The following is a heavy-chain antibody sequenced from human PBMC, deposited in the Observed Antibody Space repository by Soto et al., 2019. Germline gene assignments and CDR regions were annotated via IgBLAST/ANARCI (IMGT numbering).Heavy chain of an antibody. CDR2: IVPPSGAT. D-gene: IGHD2-8*01. CDR1: GGSLNNYL. CDR3: ARGGVYTGAFDY. V-gene: IGHV1-69*01. J-gene: IGHJ4*02. Sequence: QVQLVQSGAEMKKPGSSVKVSCKASGGSLNNYLITWVRQAPGQGLEWLGEIVPPSGATNSAQKFQGRVTITADDSTKTAYLEQRSLRPEDRAMYFCARGGVYTGAFDYRVQGTLVTVSS.